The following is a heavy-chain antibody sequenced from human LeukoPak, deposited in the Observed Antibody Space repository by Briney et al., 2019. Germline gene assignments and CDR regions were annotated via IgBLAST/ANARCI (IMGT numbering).Heavy chain of an antibody. CDR1: GFTFSSYA. Sequence: GRSLRLSCAASGFTFSSYAMSWVRQAPGKGLEWVSAISGSGGSTYYADSVKGRLTISRDNSKNTLYLQMNSLRAEDTAVYYCAKDRPLTLLKDYWGQGTLVTVSS. V-gene: IGHV3-23*01. CDR2: ISGSGGST. D-gene: IGHD1-14*01. CDR3: AKDRPLTLLKDY. J-gene: IGHJ4*02.